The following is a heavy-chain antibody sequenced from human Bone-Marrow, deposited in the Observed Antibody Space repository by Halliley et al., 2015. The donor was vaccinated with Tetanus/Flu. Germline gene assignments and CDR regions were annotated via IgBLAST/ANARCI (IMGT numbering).Heavy chain of an antibody. J-gene: IGHJ5*02. V-gene: IGHV1-69-2*01. CDR1: GYTFRDYY. Sequence: VQLVQSGAEVKRPGTTVKISCKVSGYTFRDYYMHWVQQAPGRGLEWLGLVDPDDGETIYAEKFQGRVTITADASIDTAYLELSSLRSEDTAVYYCATDSSDYYHWGQGTQVTVSS. D-gene: IGHD3-22*01. CDR2: VDPDDGET. CDR3: ATDSSDYYH.